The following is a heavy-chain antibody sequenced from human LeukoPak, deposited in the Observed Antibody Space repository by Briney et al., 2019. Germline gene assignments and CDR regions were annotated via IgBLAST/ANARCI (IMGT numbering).Heavy chain of an antibody. CDR2: ISGSGGST. CDR3: AKDGVEGVRGVIIYGMDV. Sequence: GGSLRLSCAASGFTFSSYAMSWVRQAPGKGLEWVSAISGSGGSTYYADSVKGRFTISRDNSKNTLYLQMNSLRAEDTAVYYCAKDGVEGVRGVIIYGMDVWGQGTTVTVSS. J-gene: IGHJ6*02. CDR1: GFTFSSYA. D-gene: IGHD3-10*01. V-gene: IGHV3-23*01.